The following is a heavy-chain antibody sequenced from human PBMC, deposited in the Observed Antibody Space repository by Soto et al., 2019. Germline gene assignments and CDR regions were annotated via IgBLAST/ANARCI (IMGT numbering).Heavy chain of an antibody. V-gene: IGHV5-10-1*01. D-gene: IGHD1-26*01. CDR1: GYSFTSYW. J-gene: IGHJ3*02. CDR2: IDRSDSYT. CDR3: ARSWLSGSYFQGDAFDX. Sequence: GEALKISWKGSGYSFTSYWISWVRQMPGKGVELMGMIDRSDSYTNYGPSFQGHVTISADKYISTAYLQWSSLKSSDTAMYYCARSWLSGSYFQGDAFDXWGQGTMVAVS.